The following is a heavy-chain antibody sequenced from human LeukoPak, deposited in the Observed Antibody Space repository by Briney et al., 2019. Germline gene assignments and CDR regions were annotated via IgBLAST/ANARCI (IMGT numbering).Heavy chain of an antibody. CDR1: GFTFSSYA. V-gene: IGHV3-23*01. CDR2: ISGSGGST. J-gene: IGHJ4*02. CDR3: AKDGWGSYNFDY. D-gene: IGHD1-26*01. Sequence: GGSLRLSCAASGFTFSSYAMSWVRQAPGKGLEWVSAISGSGGSTYYADSVRGRFIISRDNSKNTLYLQMNSLRAEDTAVYYCAKDGWGSYNFDYWGQGTLVTVSS.